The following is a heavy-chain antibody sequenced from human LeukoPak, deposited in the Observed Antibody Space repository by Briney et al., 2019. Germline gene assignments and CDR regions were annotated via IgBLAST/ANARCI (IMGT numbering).Heavy chain of an antibody. CDR1: GFTFSSYA. J-gene: IGHJ6*03. CDR3: ARGGYDYYPLYYYYYMDV. D-gene: IGHD5-12*01. CDR2: IYSGGST. Sequence: GGSLRLSCAASGFTFSSYAMNWVRQAPGKGLEWVSVIYSGGSTYYADSVKGRFTISRDNSKNTLYLQMNSLRAEDTAVYYCARGGYDYYPLYYYYYMDVWGKGTTVTISS. V-gene: IGHV3-53*01.